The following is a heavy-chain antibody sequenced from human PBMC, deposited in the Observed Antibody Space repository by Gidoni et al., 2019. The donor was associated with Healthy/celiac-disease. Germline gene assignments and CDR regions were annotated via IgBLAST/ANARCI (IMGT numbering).Heavy chain of an antibody. CDR3: ARVMGETYYYDSSGYHDAFDI. CDR2: IYYSGST. D-gene: IGHD3-22*01. Sequence: QLHLQESGPGLVKPSETLSLTCTVSCGSISSSSYYLGWIRQPPGKGLEWIGSIYYSGSTYYNPSLKSRVTISVDTSKNQFSLKMSSVTAADTAVYYCARVMGETYYYDSSGYHDAFDIWGQGTMVTVSS. J-gene: IGHJ3*02. CDR1: CGSISSSSYY. V-gene: IGHV4-39*07.